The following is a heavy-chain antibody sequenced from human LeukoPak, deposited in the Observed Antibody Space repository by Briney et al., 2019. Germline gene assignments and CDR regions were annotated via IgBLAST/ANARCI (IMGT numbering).Heavy chain of an antibody. CDR1: GFTSSSYG. V-gene: IGHV3-23*01. J-gene: IGHJ3*02. CDR3: AKGAGSGYYYDAFDI. Sequence: RAGGSLRLSCAASGFTSSSYGMSWVRQAPGKGLEWVSAISGSGGSTYYADSVKGRFTISRDNSKNTLYLQMNSLRAEDTAVYYCAKGAGSGYYYDAFDIWGQGTMVTVSS. D-gene: IGHD3-22*01. CDR2: ISGSGGST.